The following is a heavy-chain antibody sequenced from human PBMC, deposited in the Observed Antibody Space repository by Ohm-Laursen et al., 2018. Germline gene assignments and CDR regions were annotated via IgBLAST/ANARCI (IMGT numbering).Heavy chain of an antibody. CDR3: AGRGY. D-gene: IGHD1-26*01. CDR1: GGAISSYY. J-gene: IGHJ4*02. CDR2: INISGT. Sequence: TLSLTCTISGGAISSYYWSWIRQPAGKGLEWIGRINISGTTYNPSLKSRVTMSVDTSKNQFSLNLSSVTAADTAVYYCAGRGYWGQGTLVTVSS. V-gene: IGHV4-4*07.